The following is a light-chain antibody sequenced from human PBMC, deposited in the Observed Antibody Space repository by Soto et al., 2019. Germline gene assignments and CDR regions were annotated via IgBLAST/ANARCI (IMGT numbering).Light chain of an antibody. Sequence: QSVLTQPASVSGSPGQSITISCTGTSSDVGTFNYVSWYQHHPGKAPKLMIYEVSNRPSGVSNRFSGSKSGNTASLTISGLQAEDDADYYCSSYTITTTHVVFGGGTKVTVL. CDR1: SSDVGTFNY. V-gene: IGLV2-14*01. J-gene: IGLJ2*01. CDR3: SSYTITTTHVV. CDR2: EVS.